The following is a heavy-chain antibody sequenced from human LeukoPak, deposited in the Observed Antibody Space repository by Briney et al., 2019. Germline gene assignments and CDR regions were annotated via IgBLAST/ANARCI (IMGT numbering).Heavy chain of an antibody. CDR1: RGSTSSYY. J-gene: IGHJ6*03. CDR2: IYYTSGNT. Sequence: PSETLSLTCTVSRGSTSSYYWSWIRQPAGKGLEWIGRIYYTSGNTNYNPALNSRVTMSIDTSKNQFSLKLTSVTAADTAVYYCARETSQKGAHYMDVWGKGTTVTVSS. V-gene: IGHV4-4*07. D-gene: IGHD3-16*01. CDR3: ARETSQKGAHYMDV.